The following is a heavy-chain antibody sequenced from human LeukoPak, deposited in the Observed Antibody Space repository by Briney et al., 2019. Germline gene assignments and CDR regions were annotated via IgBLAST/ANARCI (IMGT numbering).Heavy chain of an antibody. CDR2: VSGSDGST. CDR3: AKHSFSDGSAVFDY. V-gene: IGHV3-23*01. J-gene: IGHJ4*02. D-gene: IGHD3-10*01. CDR1: GFTFSIYA. Sequence: GGSLRLSCATSGFTFSIYAMSWVRQAPGKGLEWVSAVSGSDGSTYYADSVKGRFTISRDNSKNTLYLQMNSLRAEDTAVYYCAKHSFSDGSAVFDYWGQGTLVSVSS.